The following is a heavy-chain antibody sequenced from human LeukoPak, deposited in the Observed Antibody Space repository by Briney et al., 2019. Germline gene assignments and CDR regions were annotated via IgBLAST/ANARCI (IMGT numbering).Heavy chain of an antibody. Sequence: GGSLRLSCAASGFTVSSNYMTWVRQAPGKGLEWVSIIYSGGSTSYADSVKGRFTISRDNSKNTLYLQMNSLRAEDTAVYYCARDGEVVPAAISDWFDPWGQGTLVTVSS. CDR3: ARDGEVVPAAISDWFDP. CDR2: IYSGGST. CDR1: GFTVSSNY. V-gene: IGHV3-53*05. D-gene: IGHD2-2*01. J-gene: IGHJ5*02.